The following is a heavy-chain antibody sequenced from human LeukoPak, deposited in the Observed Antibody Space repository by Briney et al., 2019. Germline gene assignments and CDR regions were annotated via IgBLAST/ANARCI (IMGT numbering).Heavy chain of an antibody. D-gene: IGHD2-2*01. CDR2: IRYDGSNK. CDR1: GFTFSSYG. Sequence: GGSLRLSCAASGFTFSSYGMHWVRQAPGKGLEWEAFIRYDGSNKYYADSVKGRFTISRDNSKNTLYLQMNSLRAEDTAVYYCAKTSRVPESTFDYWGQGTLVTVSS. J-gene: IGHJ4*02. CDR3: AKTSRVPESTFDY. V-gene: IGHV3-30*02.